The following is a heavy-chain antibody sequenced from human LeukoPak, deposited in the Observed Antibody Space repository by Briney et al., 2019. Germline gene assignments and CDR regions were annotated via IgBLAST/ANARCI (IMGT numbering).Heavy chain of an antibody. Sequence: SLRLSCAASGFTFSDYYMSWIRQAPGKGLEWVSGISWNSGSIGYADSVKGRFTITRDNAKKSLYLQMNSLRAEDMVLYYCAKENGSGWYGWVNWFDPWGQGTLVTVSS. CDR2: ISWNSGSI. D-gene: IGHD6-19*01. J-gene: IGHJ5*02. V-gene: IGHV3-9*03. CDR3: AKENGSGWYGWVNWFDP. CDR1: GFTFSDYY.